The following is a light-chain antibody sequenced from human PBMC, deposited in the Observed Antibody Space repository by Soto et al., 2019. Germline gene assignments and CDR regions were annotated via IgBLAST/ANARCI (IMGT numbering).Light chain of an antibody. CDR1: QSVSSN. Sequence: EIVMTQSPATLSVSPGERATLSCRASQSVSSNLAWYQQKPGQAPRLLIYGASTRATGIPARFSGSGSGTEFTLTISSLQSEDFAVYYCQQYESWTFGQGTKVDIK. CDR2: GAS. V-gene: IGKV3-15*01. J-gene: IGKJ1*01. CDR3: QQYESWT.